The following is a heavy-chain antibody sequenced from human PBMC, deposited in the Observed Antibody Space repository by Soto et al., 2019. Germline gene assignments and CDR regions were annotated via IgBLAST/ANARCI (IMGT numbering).Heavy chain of an antibody. Sequence: QVQLVESGGGVVQPGRSLRLSCAASGFTFSSYGMHWVRQAPGKGLEWVAVIWYDGSNEYYADSVKGRFTISRDNSKNTRYLQMNSLRAEDTAVYYCARAQYSSRWYPFDYWGQGTLVTVSS. J-gene: IGHJ4*02. CDR3: ARAQYSSRWYPFDY. D-gene: IGHD6-13*01. V-gene: IGHV3-33*01. CDR2: IWYDGSNE. CDR1: GFTFSSYG.